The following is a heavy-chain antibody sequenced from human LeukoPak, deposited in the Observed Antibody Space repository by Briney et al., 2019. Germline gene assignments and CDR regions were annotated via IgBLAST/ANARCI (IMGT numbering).Heavy chain of an antibody. CDR1: GYTLTELS. CDR2: FDPEDSET. CDR3: AAVVGATMYYFDY. D-gene: IGHD1-26*01. Sequence: ASVKVSCKVSGYTLTELSMHWVRQAPGKGLEWMGGFDPEDSETIYAQKFQGRVTMTEDTSTDTAYMELSSLRSEDTAVYYCAAVVGATMYYFDYWGQGTLVTVSS. J-gene: IGHJ4*02. V-gene: IGHV1-24*01.